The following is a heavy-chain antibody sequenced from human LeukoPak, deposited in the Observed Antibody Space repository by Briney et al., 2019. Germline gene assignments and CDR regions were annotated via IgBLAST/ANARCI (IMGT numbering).Heavy chain of an antibody. D-gene: IGHD2-2*01. V-gene: IGHV4-31*03. CDR1: GGSISSGGYY. CDR3: ARDVRYCSSTSCYHYGMDV. Sequence: PSETLSLTCTVSGGSISSGGYYWSWIRPHPGKGLEWIGYIYYSGSTYYNPSLKSRVTISVDTSKNQFSLKLSSVTAADTAVYYCARDVRYCSSTSCYHYGMDVWGQGTTVTVSS. J-gene: IGHJ6*02. CDR2: IYYSGST.